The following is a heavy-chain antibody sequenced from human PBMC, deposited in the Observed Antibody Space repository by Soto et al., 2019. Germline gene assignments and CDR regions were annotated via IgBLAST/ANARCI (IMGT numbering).Heavy chain of an antibody. CDR2: IVPITGMT. CDR1: GGTFRSYT. Sequence: QGQLVQSGAEVKKPGSSGRVSCTPSGGTFRSYTISWVRQSSGQGLEWMGRIVPITGMTRYAQKFQGRTTMTAGTSTTPAYLELSSLTSADSAVYFCSRGVASLVDSWGQGTQVTVSS. V-gene: IGHV1-69*02. CDR3: SRGVASLVDS. D-gene: IGHD2-15*01. J-gene: IGHJ4*02.